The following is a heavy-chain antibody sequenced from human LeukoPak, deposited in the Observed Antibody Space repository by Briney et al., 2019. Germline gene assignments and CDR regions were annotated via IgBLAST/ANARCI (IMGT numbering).Heavy chain of an antibody. CDR3: ARDYYASGSLDY. CDR1: GFTFSSFW. CDR2: IKQDGSAK. V-gene: IGHV3-7*01. Sequence: GGSLRLSCAASGFTFSSFWMSWVRQAPGKGLEWVAHIKQDGSAKHYGDSVKGRFTIPRDNAKNSLYLQMNSLRAEDTAVYFCARDYYASGSLDYWGQGTLVTVSS. D-gene: IGHD3-10*01. J-gene: IGHJ4*02.